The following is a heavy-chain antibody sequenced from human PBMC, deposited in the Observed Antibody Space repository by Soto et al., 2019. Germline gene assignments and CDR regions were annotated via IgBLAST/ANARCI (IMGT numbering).Heavy chain of an antibody. CDR3: ARDLALYNWNDLLFDY. Sequence: QVQLVESGGGVVQPGRSLRLYCAASGFTFSNYTMHWVRQAPGKGLEWVAVISYDGSNEYYADSVKGRFTISRDNSKNTLYLQMNSLRAEDTAVYYCARDLALYNWNDLLFDYWGQGTLVTVSS. CDR2: ISYDGSNE. CDR1: GFTFSNYT. D-gene: IGHD1-20*01. V-gene: IGHV3-30-3*01. J-gene: IGHJ4*02.